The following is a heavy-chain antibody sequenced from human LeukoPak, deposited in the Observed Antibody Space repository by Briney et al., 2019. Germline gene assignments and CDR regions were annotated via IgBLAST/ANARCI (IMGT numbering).Heavy chain of an antibody. V-gene: IGHV4-59*01. J-gene: IGHJ6*03. CDR2: IYYSGST. CDR1: GGSISSYY. Sequence: SETLSLTCTVSGGSISSYYWSWIRQPPGKGLEWIGYIYYSGSTNYNPSLKSRVTISVDTSKNQFSLKLSSVTAADTAVYYCARDQAGCSTSCLRYYYYYMDVWGKGTTVTVSS. D-gene: IGHD2-2*01. CDR3: ARDQAGCSTSCLRYYYYYMDV.